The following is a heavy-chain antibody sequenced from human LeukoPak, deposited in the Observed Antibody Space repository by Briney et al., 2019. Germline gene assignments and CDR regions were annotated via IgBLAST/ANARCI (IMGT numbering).Heavy chain of an antibody. Sequence: GGSLRLSCAASGFTFDDYAMHWVRQAPGKGLEWVSGISWNSGSIGYADSVKGRFTISRDNAENSLYLQMNSLRAEDTALYYCAKEAIAVAGTGSPTFDYWGQGTLVTVSS. CDR3: AKEAIAVAGTGSPTFDY. CDR2: ISWNSGSI. CDR1: GFTFDDYA. D-gene: IGHD6-19*01. V-gene: IGHV3-9*01. J-gene: IGHJ4*02.